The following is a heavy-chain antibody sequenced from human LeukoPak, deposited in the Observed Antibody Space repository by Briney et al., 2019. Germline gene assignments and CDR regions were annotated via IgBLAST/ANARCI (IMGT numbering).Heavy chain of an antibody. Sequence: GGSLRLSCAASGFTFSSYAMHWVRQAPGKGLEWVAVISYDGSNKYYADSVKGRFTISRDNSKNTLYLQMNSLRAEDTAVCYCARDPFQYGDASGWFDPWGQGTLVTVSS. V-gene: IGHV3-30-3*01. J-gene: IGHJ5*02. CDR2: ISYDGSNK. D-gene: IGHD4-17*01. CDR1: GFTFSSYA. CDR3: ARDPFQYGDASGWFDP.